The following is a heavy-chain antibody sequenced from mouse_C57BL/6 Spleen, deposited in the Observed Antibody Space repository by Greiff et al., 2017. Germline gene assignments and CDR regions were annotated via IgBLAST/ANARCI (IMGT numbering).Heavy chain of an antibody. CDR1: GYTFTDYA. J-gene: IGHJ3*01. V-gene: IGHV1-67*01. Sequence: VKLMESGPELVRPGVSVKISCKGSGYTFTDYAMHWVKQSHAKSLEWIGVISTYYGDASYNQKFQDKATMTVDKSASTAYLELARLTSEDSAVYYCARYPYDYDKGAWFAYWGQGTLVTVSA. CDR2: ISTYYGDA. D-gene: IGHD2-4*01. CDR3: ARYPYDYDKGAWFAY.